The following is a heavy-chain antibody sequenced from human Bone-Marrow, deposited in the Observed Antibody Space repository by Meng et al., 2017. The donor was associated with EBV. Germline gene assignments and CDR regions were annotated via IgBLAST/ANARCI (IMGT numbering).Heavy chain of an antibody. V-gene: IGHV3-30-3*01. D-gene: IGHD5-24*01. J-gene: IGHJ4*02. Sequence: VQVVEAGGGVVQPGRSLRLSCAASGFTFSSYAMHWVRQAPGKGLEWVAVISYDGSNKYYADSVKGRFTISRDNSKNTLYLQMNSLRAEDTAVYYCARGDGYNSYYFDYWGQGTLVTVFS. CDR3: ARGDGYNSYYFDY. CDR1: GFTFSSYA. CDR2: ISYDGSNK.